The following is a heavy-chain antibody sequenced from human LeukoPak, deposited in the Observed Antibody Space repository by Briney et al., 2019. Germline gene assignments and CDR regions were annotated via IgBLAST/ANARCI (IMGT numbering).Heavy chain of an antibody. Sequence: GGSLRLSCAASGFTFSSYWMGWVRQAPGKGLEWVANIKQDGSEKYYVDSVKGRFTISRDNAQNSLYLQMNSLRAEDTAVYYCARSLGYCSGGSCYPFDYWGQGTLVTVSS. CDR1: GFTFSSYW. D-gene: IGHD2-15*01. J-gene: IGHJ4*02. V-gene: IGHV3-7*01. CDR3: ARSLGYCSGGSCYPFDY. CDR2: IKQDGSEK.